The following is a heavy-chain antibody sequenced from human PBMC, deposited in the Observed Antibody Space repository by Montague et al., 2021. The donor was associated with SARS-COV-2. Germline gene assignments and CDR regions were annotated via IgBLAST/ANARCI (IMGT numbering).Heavy chain of an antibody. Sequence: SETLSFTCTASGRPLNSGGYYWTWIRQHPGKGLEWIGSIYYSGSTYYNPSLKSRVTISVDTSKNQFSLELSSVTAADTAVYYCARQENSSGWFKPDAFDIWGQGTMVTVSS. CDR2: IYYSGST. D-gene: IGHD6-19*01. CDR1: GRPLNSGGYY. CDR3: ARQENSSGWFKPDAFDI. V-gene: IGHV4-39*01. J-gene: IGHJ3*02.